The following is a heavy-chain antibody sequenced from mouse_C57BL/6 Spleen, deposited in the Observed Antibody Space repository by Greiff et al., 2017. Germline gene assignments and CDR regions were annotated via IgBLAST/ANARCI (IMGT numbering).Heavy chain of an antibody. Sequence: EVKLVESGGGLVQPKGSLKLSCAASGFSFNTYAMNWVRQAPGKGLEWVARIRSKSNNYATYYADSVKDRFTISRDDSESMLYLQMNNLKTEDTAMYYCVSHYYSNYDAWFAYWGQGTLVTVSA. CDR1: GFSFNTYA. V-gene: IGHV10-1*01. J-gene: IGHJ3*01. CDR3: VSHYYSNYDAWFAY. CDR2: IRSKSNNYAT. D-gene: IGHD2-5*01.